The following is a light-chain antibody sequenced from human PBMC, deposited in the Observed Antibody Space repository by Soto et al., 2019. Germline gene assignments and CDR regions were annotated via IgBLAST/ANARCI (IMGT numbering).Light chain of an antibody. Sequence: EIVLTQSPATLSLSPGERATLSCRASQSVSSYLAWYQQKPGQAPRLLIYDASNRATGIPARFSGSGPGTDLPLTISSLEPEDFAVYYCQQRSNWRTFGQGTKLEIK. V-gene: IGKV3-11*01. CDR1: QSVSSY. J-gene: IGKJ2*01. CDR3: QQRSNWRT. CDR2: DAS.